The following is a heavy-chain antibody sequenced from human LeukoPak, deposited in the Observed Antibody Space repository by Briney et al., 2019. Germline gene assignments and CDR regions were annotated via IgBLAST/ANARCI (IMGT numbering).Heavy chain of an antibody. Sequence: PSETLSLTCTVSGGSISSYYWSWIRQPPGKGLEWIGYIYYSGSTNYNPSLKSRVTISVDTSKNQFSLKLSSVTAADTAVYYCARNPNLTGDFDYWGQGTLVTVSS. J-gene: IGHJ4*02. CDR2: IYYSGST. V-gene: IGHV4-59*01. CDR3: ARNPNLTGDFDY. D-gene: IGHD7-27*01. CDR1: GGSISSYY.